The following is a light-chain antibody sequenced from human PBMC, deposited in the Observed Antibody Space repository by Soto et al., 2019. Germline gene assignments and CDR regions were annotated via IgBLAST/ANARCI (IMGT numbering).Light chain of an antibody. V-gene: IGKV3-20*01. CDR2: GAS. CDR1: QSVSGRY. CDR3: QQYGGFPIT. J-gene: IGKJ5*01. Sequence: IVLTQSPGTLSLSPGERATLSCRASQSVSGRYLAWYQQKPGQAPRLLIYGASSRATGIPDRFSGGGSGTDFTLTISRLEPGDFAVYFCQQYGGFPITFGQGTRLEIK.